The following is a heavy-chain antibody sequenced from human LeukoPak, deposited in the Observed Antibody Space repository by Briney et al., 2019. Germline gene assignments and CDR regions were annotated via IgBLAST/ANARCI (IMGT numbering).Heavy chain of an antibody. CDR3: ASLAAETEEGFDY. D-gene: IGHD6-13*01. V-gene: IGHV3-23*01. J-gene: IGHJ4*02. CDR1: GVTLSSYA. CDR2: ISSSGSGGNT. Sequence: GGSLRLSCAASGVTLSSYAMSWARQAPGKGLEWVSGISSSGSGGNTYYADSVKGRFTISRDNSKNTLYLQMNSLRAEDTAVYYCASLAAETEEGFDYWGQGTLVTVSS.